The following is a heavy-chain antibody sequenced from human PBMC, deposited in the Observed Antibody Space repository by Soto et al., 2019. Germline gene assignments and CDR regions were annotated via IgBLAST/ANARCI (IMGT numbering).Heavy chain of an antibody. CDR1: EFTFDKYY. J-gene: IGHJ6*02. V-gene: IGHV3-7*01. CDR2: IKPDGSEQ. Sequence: GGSLRLSCAASEFTFDKYYMTWVRQAPGKGPEWVANIKPDGSEQYYVDSVKGRFTISRDNANNSLYLQMNSLRAEDTAVYFCARGNWNYYYGFDVWGQGTTVTV. D-gene: IGHD1-20*01. CDR3: ARGNWNYYYGFDV.